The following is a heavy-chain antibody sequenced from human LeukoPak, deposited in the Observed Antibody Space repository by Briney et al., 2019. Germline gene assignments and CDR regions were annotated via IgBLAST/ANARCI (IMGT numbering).Heavy chain of an antibody. CDR3: ARDPYIYQRVAPLSFDY. CDR2: IYTSGST. CDR1: GGSISSYY. D-gene: IGHD1-14*01. Sequence: PSETLSLTCTVSGGSISSYYWSWIRQPAGKGLEWIGRIYTSGSTNYNPSLKSRVTMSVDTSKNQFSLKLSSVTAADTAVYYCARDPYIYQRVAPLSFDYWGQGTLVTVSS. J-gene: IGHJ4*02. V-gene: IGHV4-4*07.